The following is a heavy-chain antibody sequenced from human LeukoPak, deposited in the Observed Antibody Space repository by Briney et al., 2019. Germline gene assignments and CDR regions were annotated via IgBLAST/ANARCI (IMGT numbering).Heavy chain of an antibody. CDR3: ARLHGLMGTWFDY. CDR2: ISAYNGNT. J-gene: IGHJ4*02. D-gene: IGHD5-24*01. V-gene: IGHV1-18*04. Sequence: ASVKVSCKASGYTFTGYYMHWVRQAPGQGLEWMGWISAYNGNTNYAQKLQGRVTMTTDTSTSTAYMELRSLRSDDTAVYYCARLHGLMGTWFDYWGQGTLVTVSS. CDR1: GYTFTGYY.